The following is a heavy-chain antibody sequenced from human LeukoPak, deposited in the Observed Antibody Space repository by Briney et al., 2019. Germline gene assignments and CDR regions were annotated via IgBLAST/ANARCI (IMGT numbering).Heavy chain of an antibody. CDR1: GYTFTSYD. CDR3: ARAGGSSSWYYYYYYMDV. Sequence: GASVKVSCKASGYTFTSYDINWVRQATGQGLEWMGWMNPNSGNTGYAQKFQGRVTITRNTSISTAYMELSSLRSEDTAVYYCARAGGSSSWYYYYYYMDVWGKGTTVTVSS. D-gene: IGHD6-13*01. CDR2: MNPNSGNT. J-gene: IGHJ6*03. V-gene: IGHV1-8*03.